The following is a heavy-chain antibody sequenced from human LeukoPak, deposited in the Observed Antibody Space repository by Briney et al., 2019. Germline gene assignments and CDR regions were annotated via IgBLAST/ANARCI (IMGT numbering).Heavy chain of an antibody. D-gene: IGHD3-9*01. J-gene: IGHJ4*02. CDR3: ARDFDQGGADYYFAY. V-gene: IGHV3-30*04. Sequence: PGGSLRLSCAASGFTFSSYAMHWVRQAPGKGLEWVAVMWYDGTNKYYADSVKGRFTISRDNSKNTLYLQMNSLRIEDTAVYYCARDFDQGGADYYFAYWGQGTLVTVSS. CDR2: MWYDGTNK. CDR1: GFTFSSYA.